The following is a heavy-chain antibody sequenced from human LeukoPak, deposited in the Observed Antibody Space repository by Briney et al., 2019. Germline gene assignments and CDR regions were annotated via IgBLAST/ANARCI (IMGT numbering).Heavy chain of an antibody. V-gene: IGHV4-59*01. CDR1: GGSISGYY. Sequence: SETLSLTCSVSGGSISGYYWSWIRQPPGKGLEWIGYIYYTGNTNYNPPLKSRVTFSLDTSKDQLSLNLRSVTAADTAVYYCARGNPGIAALWGQGTLVTVSS. D-gene: IGHD6-13*01. CDR3: ARGNPGIAAL. CDR2: IYYTGNT. J-gene: IGHJ4*02.